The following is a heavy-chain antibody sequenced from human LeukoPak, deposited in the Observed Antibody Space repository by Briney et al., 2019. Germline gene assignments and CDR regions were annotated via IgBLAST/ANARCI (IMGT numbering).Heavy chain of an antibody. CDR2: ITARSTSI. V-gene: IGHV3-21*01. J-gene: IGHJ3*01. CDR3: ARSRGDIRPDALDV. D-gene: IGHD4-17*01. CDR1: GFTLSYYN. Sequence: GGSLRLSCAASGFTLSYYNMNWVRQAPGQGLEWVSSITARSTSIYYADSVKGRFTISRDNAKSSLYLQMNSLRAENTAVYYCARSRGDIRPDALDVWGQGTMVTVSS.